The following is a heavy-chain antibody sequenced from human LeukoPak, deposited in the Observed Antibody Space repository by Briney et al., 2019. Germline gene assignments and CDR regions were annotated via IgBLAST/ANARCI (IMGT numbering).Heavy chain of an antibody. CDR2: ISYDGSTK. D-gene: IGHD4/OR15-4a*01. CDR3: ARRAGAYSHPYDY. CDR1: GFTFSSYG. V-gene: IGHV3-33*05. J-gene: IGHJ4*02. Sequence: GGSLRLSCAVSGFTFSSYGMHWVRQAPGKGLEWVAVISYDGSTKYYTNSVKGRFTISRDNSKNTLYLQMNSLRAEDTAVYYCARRAGAYSHPYDYWGQGTLVTVSS.